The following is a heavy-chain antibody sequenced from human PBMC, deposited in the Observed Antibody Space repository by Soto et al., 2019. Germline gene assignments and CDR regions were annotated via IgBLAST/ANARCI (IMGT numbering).Heavy chain of an antibody. CDR3: VREDDGGDRDYYGLDV. Sequence: QVQLQESGPGLVRPSQTLSLTCTVSGGSIIFDHYHWTWIRQPAGKGLEWIGYIHYSGSVYYNPSLQSRVSMSVDTSKNLFSLKLSSVTAADTAVYFCVREDDGGDRDYYGLDVWGQGTTVTFSS. D-gene: IGHD2-21*02. J-gene: IGHJ6*02. CDR1: GGSIIFDHYH. CDR2: IHYSGSV. V-gene: IGHV4-30-4*01.